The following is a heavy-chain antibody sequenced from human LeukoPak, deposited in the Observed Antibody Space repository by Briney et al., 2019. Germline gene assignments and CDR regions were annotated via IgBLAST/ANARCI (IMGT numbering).Heavy chain of an antibody. Sequence: RPGGSLRLSCAASGFTFSSYWMHWVRQAPGKGLVWVSRIDSNGRTINYADSVKGRFTISRDNANSMLYLQMNSLRAEDSAVYYCARVAAGYSVNYFDYWGQGTLVTVSS. J-gene: IGHJ4*02. CDR2: IDSNGRTI. D-gene: IGHD4-23*01. V-gene: IGHV3-74*01. CDR1: GFTFSSYW. CDR3: ARVAAGYSVNYFDY.